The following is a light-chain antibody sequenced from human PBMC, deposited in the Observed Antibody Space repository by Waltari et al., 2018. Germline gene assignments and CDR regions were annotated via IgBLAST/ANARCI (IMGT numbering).Light chain of an antibody. J-gene: IGKJ4*01. Sequence: ESVLTQSPGTLSFSPGARATLSCRASQSVISRYLAWYQQRPGQAPRLLIYGASTRATGIPDRFSGSGSGTDFTLTISRLEPEDSAVYYCQQYGSSPTTFGGGTKVEIK. CDR2: GAS. CDR1: QSVISRY. CDR3: QQYGSSPTT. V-gene: IGKV3-20*01.